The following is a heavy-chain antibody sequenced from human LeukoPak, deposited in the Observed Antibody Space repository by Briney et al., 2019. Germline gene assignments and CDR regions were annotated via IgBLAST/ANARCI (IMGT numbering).Heavy chain of an antibody. V-gene: IGHV1-69*05. CDR2: IIPIFGAA. CDR3: ATEVVMTTGAFDI. D-gene: IGHD4-17*01. CDR1: GGTFTNYA. Sequence: SVKVSCKASGGTFTNYAINWVRQAPGQGLEWMGGIIPIFGAANYAQKFQGRVTITTDESTSTAYMELSSLRSEDTAVYYCATEVVMTTGAFDIWGQGTMVTVSS. J-gene: IGHJ3*02.